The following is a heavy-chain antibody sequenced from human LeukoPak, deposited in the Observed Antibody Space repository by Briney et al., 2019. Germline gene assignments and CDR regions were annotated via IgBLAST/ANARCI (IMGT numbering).Heavy chain of an antibody. J-gene: IGHJ5*02. D-gene: IGHD6-19*01. CDR1: GGSISSYY. CDR3: ASSSIAVAGTWFDP. CDR2: IYYSGGT. V-gene: IGHV4-59*08. Sequence: SETLSLTCTVSGGSISSYYWSWIRQPPGKGLEWIGCIYYSGGTNYNPSLKSRVTISVDTSKNQFSLKLSSVTAADTAVYYCASSSIAVAGTWFDPWGQGTLVTVSS.